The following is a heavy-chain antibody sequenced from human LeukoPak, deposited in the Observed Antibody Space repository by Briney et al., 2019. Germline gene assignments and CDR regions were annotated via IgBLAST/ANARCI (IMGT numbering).Heavy chain of an antibody. Sequence: PGESLKISCKGSGYNFPTYWIGWVRQMPGKGLEWIGIIYPDDSDTRYSPSFQGQVSLSADKSISTAYLQWSSLRASDTALYYCARGKSSSGWFDLWGQGTRVIISS. V-gene: IGHV5-51*01. CDR1: GYNFPTYW. CDR3: ARGKSSSGWFDL. J-gene: IGHJ5*02. CDR2: IYPDDSDT. D-gene: IGHD6-13*01.